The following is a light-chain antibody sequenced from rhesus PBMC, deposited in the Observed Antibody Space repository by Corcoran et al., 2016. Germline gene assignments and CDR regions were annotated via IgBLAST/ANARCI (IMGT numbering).Light chain of an antibody. J-gene: IGKJ1*01. CDR2: KVS. CDR1: QSLVHSDGNTY. Sequence: DVLMTQSPLSLPITPGQPASISCTPSQSLVHSDGNTYLSWYPQKPGQPPRLLIYKVSTRDSGVPDRFSGSGAGADCTLKISRVEAEVIGVYYCGQGTHLPTFGQGTKVDI. V-gene: IGKV2-64*01. CDR3: GQGTHLPT.